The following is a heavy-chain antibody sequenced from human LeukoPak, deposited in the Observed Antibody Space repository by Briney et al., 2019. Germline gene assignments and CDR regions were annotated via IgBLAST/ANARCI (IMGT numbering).Heavy chain of an antibody. V-gene: IGHV3-30*18. J-gene: IGHJ4*02. CDR3: AKSEADFWSGYYGY. D-gene: IGHD3-3*01. CDR1: GFSFDDSG. CDR2: ISSDGSKT. Sequence: PGGSLRLSCVASGFSFDDSGMHWVRQAPGKGLEWVAVISSDGSKTYYADSVKGRFTISRDNSKNTLYLQMNSLRVADTAVYYCAKSEADFWSGYYGYWGQGILVTVSS.